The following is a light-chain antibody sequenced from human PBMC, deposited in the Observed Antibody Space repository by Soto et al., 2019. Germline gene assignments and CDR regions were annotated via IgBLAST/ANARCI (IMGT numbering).Light chain of an antibody. CDR3: SSYTSSVTVA. V-gene: IGLV2-14*01. CDR2: EVN. Sequence: QSALTQPASVSGSPGQSITISCTGTSSDIGDYNYVSWYQQHPGKVPKLMIYEVNIRPSGVSNRFSGFKSGNTASLTISGLQAEDEADYYCSSYTSSVTVAFGGGTKLTVL. J-gene: IGLJ2*01. CDR1: SSDIGDYNY.